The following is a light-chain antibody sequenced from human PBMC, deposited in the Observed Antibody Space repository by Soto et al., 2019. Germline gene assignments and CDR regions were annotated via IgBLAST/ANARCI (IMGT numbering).Light chain of an antibody. CDR1: QSVSSSY. J-gene: IGKJ4*01. V-gene: IGKV3-20*01. CDR2: GAS. Sequence: EIVMTQSPATLSLSPGERATLSCRASQSVSSSYLAWYQQKPGQAPRLLIYGASSRATGIPDRFSGSGSGTDFTLTISRLEPEDFAVYYCQQYGSSALTVGGGPKGEIK. CDR3: QQYGSSALT.